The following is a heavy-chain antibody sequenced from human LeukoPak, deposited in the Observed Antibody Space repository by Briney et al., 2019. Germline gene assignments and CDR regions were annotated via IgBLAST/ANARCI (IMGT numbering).Heavy chain of an antibody. V-gene: IGHV4-4*02. J-gene: IGHJ4*02. Sequence: SETLSLTCAVSGGSISSSNWWSWVRQPPGKGLEWIGEIYHSGSTNYNPSLKSRVTISVDKSKNQFSLKLSSVTAADTAVYYCARWAYSSGWAHFDYWGQGTLVTVSS. D-gene: IGHD6-19*01. CDR2: IYHSGST. CDR1: GGSISSSNW. CDR3: ARWAYSSGWAHFDY.